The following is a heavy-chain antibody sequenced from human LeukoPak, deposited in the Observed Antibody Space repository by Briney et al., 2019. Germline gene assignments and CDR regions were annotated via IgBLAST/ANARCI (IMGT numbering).Heavy chain of an antibody. CDR1: GGSISSYY. CDR3: ARGIAAAGTDY. V-gene: IGHV4-59*01. CDR2: IYYSGST. D-gene: IGHD6-13*01. Sequence: PSETLSLTCTVSGGSISSYYWSWLRQPPGKGLEWIGYIYYSGSTNYNPSLKSRVTISVDTSKNQFSLKLSSVTAADTAVYYCARGIAAAGTDYWGQGTLVTVSS. J-gene: IGHJ4*02.